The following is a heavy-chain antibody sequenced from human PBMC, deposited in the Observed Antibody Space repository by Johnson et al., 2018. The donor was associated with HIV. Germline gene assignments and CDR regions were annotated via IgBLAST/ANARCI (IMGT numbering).Heavy chain of an antibody. Sequence: QVQLVESGGGVVQPGGSLRLSCETSGFTFSRFGMHWVRQAPGKGLEWVAFIRYDGSNKYYADSVKGRFTISRDNSKNTLCLQMNSLRAEDTAVYYCARGVVGVLSNAFDIWGQGTMVIVSS. CDR3: ARGVVGVLSNAFDI. CDR2: IRYDGSNK. D-gene: IGHD1-26*01. V-gene: IGHV3-30*02. CDR1: GFTFSRFG. J-gene: IGHJ3*02.